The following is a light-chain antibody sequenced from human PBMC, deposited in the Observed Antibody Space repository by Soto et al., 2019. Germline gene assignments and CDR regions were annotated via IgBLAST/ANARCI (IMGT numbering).Light chain of an antibody. CDR2: ANI. V-gene: IGLV1-40*01. Sequence: QSVLTQPPSVSGAPGQRGTISCTGSSSNIGAGSDVHWYQQLPGTVPKLLIFANINRPSGVPDRFSASKSGTSASLSITGLQADDEADYYCQSYDDSLSGYVFGTGTKLTVL. CDR1: SSNIGAGSD. J-gene: IGLJ1*01. CDR3: QSYDDSLSGYV.